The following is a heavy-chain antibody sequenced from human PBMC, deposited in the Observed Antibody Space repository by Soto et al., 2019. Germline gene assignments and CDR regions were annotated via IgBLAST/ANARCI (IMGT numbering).Heavy chain of an antibody. J-gene: IGHJ4*02. V-gene: IGHV3-23*01. CDR2: ITASGGRT. CDR1: GFTFSSYA. CDR3: AKDVLLWFGELSVFDY. Sequence: PGGSLRLSCTASGFTFSSYAMTWVRQAPGRGLEGVSGITASGGRTFYADSVKGRFTISRDNSRSTLYLQMNSLRAEDTAVYYCAKDVLLWFGELSVFDYWGQGTLVTVSS. D-gene: IGHD3-10*01.